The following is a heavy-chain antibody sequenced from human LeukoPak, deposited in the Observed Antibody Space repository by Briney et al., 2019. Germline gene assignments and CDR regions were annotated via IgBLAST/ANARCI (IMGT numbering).Heavy chain of an antibody. CDR1: GYTFTDFH. Sequence: ASVKVSCKASGYTFTDFHIHWVRQAPGQGLEWMGWINPNSGGTNYAPKFHGRVIMTRDTSINTAYMELSSLKSNDTAIYYCARFRHVAVAGTPHFDYWGQGPLVTVSS. V-gene: IGHV1-2*02. CDR2: INPNSGGT. J-gene: IGHJ4*02. D-gene: IGHD6-19*01. CDR3: ARFRHVAVAGTPHFDY.